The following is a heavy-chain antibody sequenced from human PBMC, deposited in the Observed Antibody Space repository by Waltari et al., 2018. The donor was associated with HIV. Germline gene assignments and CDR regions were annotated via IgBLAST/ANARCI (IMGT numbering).Heavy chain of an antibody. V-gene: IGHV4-61*02. CDR1: GGSIRSGSSH. CDR3: ARAVVGGYDLGNNWFDP. D-gene: IGHD5-12*01. CDR2: LYTSGST. J-gene: IGHJ5*02. Sequence: QVQLQESGPGLVKPSQTLSLTCTVPGGSIRSGSSHWSWIRQPAGKGLEWIGRLYTSGSTDYNPSLKSRATISGDTSKNQFSLKLSSVTAADTAVYYCARAVVGGYDLGNNWFDPWGQGTLVTVSS.